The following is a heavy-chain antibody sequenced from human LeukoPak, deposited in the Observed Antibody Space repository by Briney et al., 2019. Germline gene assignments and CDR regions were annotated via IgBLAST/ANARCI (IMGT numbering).Heavy chain of an antibody. J-gene: IGHJ4*02. CDR3: ARVGGVFASIIDY. V-gene: IGHV4-30-4*01. Sequence: SETLSLTCTVSGGSISSADYYWSWIRQPPGKGLEWIGYIYYSGNTYYTPSLKSRLTISVDTSKNQFSLNLNSVTAADTAMYFCARVGGVFASIIDYWGQGTLVTVSS. CDR2: IYYSGNT. D-gene: IGHD2-21*01. CDR1: GGSISSADYY.